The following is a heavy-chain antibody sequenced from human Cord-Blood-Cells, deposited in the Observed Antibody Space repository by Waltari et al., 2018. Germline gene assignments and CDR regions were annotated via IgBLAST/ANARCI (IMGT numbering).Heavy chain of an antibody. CDR3: ARDWKRWGVGFDY. D-gene: IGHD3-16*01. Sequence: QVQLVQSGAEVKKPGASVKVSCKASGYTFTGYYMHWVRQAPGQGLEWRGRINPNSGGTNYAQKFQGRVTMTRDTSISTAYMELSRLRSDDTAVYYCARDWKRWGVGFDYWGQGTLVTVSS. J-gene: IGHJ4*02. V-gene: IGHV1-2*06. CDR1: GYTFTGYY. CDR2: INPNSGGT.